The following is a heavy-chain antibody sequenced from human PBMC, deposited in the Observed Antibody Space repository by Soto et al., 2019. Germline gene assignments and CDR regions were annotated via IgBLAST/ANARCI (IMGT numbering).Heavy chain of an antibody. D-gene: IGHD3-9*01. J-gene: IGHJ4*02. CDR3: AKAHLRYFDRLPKWTTAADY. Sequence: GGSLRLSCAASGFTFSSYAMSWVRQAPGKGLEWVSAISGSGGSTYYADSVKGRFTISRDNSKNTLYLQMNSLRAEDTAVYYCAKAHLRYFDRLPKWTTAADYWGQGTLVTVSS. CDR2: ISGSGGST. V-gene: IGHV3-23*01. CDR1: GFTFSSYA.